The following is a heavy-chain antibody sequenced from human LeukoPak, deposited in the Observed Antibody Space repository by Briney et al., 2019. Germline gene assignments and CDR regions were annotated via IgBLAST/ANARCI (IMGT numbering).Heavy chain of an antibody. CDR3: ATLPRGHLFDS. CDR1: GDTLTELS. D-gene: IGHD3-10*01. Sequence: GASVKVSCKLSGDTLTELSMHWVRQSPGKGLEWMGGFVPEDGETIYAQKFQGRVTMTEDTSTDTAYMELSSLRSDDTAVCFCATLPRGHLFDSWGQGTLVTVSS. J-gene: IGHJ4*02. CDR2: FVPEDGET. V-gene: IGHV1-24*01.